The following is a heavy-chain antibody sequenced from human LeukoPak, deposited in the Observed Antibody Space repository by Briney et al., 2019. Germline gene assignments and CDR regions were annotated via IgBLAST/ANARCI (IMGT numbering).Heavy chain of an antibody. Sequence: SETLSLTCTVSGGSISSYYWTWIRQPPGKGLEWIGTTYHSGTSYYNPSLKSRVTISVDTSKNQLSLKVNSVTAADTAVYYCARHERGYYDSSGYIDYWGQGTLVTVSS. D-gene: IGHD3-22*01. CDR2: TYHSGTS. CDR1: GGSISSYY. J-gene: IGHJ4*02. V-gene: IGHV4-59*04. CDR3: ARHERGYYDSSGYIDY.